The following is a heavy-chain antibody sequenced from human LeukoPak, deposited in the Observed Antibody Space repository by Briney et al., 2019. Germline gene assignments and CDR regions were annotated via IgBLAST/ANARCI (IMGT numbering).Heavy chain of an antibody. V-gene: IGHV3-7*03. D-gene: IGHD2-15*01. CDR3: ATEDRWAFDS. CDR1: GLTFRHFW. J-gene: IGHJ3*01. CDR2: LKPDGSDK. Sequence: GGSLRLSCAASGLTFRHFWMSWVRQTPGKGLEWVANLKPDGSDKYYVDSVRGRFTISRDNAKNSLYLQINSLTAEDTAVYYCATEDRWAFDSWGQGTMVTVSS.